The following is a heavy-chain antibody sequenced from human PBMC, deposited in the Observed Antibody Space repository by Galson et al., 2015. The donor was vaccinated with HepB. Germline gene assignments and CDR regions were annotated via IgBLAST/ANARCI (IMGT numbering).Heavy chain of an antibody. D-gene: IGHD3-10*01. CDR3: ARGYHGSGSYNYYYYGMDV. CDR1: GYTFTSYY. J-gene: IGHJ6*02. V-gene: IGHV1-46*03. CDR2: INPSGGST. Sequence: SVKVSCKASGYTFTSYYMHWVRQAPGQGLEWMGIINPSGGSTSYAQKFQGGVTMTRDTSTSTVYMELSSLRSEDTAVYYCARGYHGSGSYNYYYYGMDVRGQGTTVTVSS.